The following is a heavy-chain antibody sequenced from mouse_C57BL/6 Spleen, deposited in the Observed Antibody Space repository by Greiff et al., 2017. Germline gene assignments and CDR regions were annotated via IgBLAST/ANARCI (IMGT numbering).Heavy chain of an antibody. J-gene: IGHJ2*01. D-gene: IGHD2-4*01. Sequence: QVQLQQSGAELARPGASVKLSCKASGYTFTSYGISWVKQRTGQGLEWIGEIYPRSGNTYYNEKFKSKATLTVDKPSSTAYMQLSSLTSEDSAVYYCAREGDYDDFDYWGQGTTLTVSS. CDR1: GYTFTSYG. V-gene: IGHV1-81*01. CDR2: IYPRSGNT. CDR3: AREGDYDDFDY.